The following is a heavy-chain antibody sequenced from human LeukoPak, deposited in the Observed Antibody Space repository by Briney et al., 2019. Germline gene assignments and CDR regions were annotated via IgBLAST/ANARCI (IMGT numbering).Heavy chain of an antibody. CDR3: ARSLGIAASYYYYYMDV. CDR1: GYTFTGYY. D-gene: IGHD6-25*01. Sequence: ASVKVSCKASGYTFTGYYMHWVRQAPGQGLEWMGWINPNSGGTNYAQKFQGRVTMTRDTSISTAYMELSRLRSDDTAVYYCARSLGIAASYYYYYMDVWGKGTTVTVSS. V-gene: IGHV1-2*02. J-gene: IGHJ6*03. CDR2: INPNSGGT.